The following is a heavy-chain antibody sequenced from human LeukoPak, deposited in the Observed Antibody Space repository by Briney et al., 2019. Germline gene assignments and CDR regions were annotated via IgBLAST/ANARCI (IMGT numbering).Heavy chain of an antibody. CDR1: DGAIAGYS. CDR2: IYYSGDT. J-gene: IGHJ3*02. CDR3: ARYRQSPSDAFDI. V-gene: IGHV4-59*08. Sequence: SETLSLTCTVSDGAIAGYSWSWIRQAPGKGLEWIGYIYYSGDTNYNPSLQSRVTVSVDTSKNQFSLRLTSVTAADTAVYNCARYRQSPSDAFDIWGQGTMVTVSS. D-gene: IGHD3-16*02.